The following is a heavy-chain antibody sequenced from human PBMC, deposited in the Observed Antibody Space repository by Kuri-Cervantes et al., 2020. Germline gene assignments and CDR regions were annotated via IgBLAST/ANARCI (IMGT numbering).Heavy chain of an antibody. Sequence: GESLKISCAASGFTFSSYWMSWVHQAPGKGLEWVANIKQDGSEKYYVDSVKGRFTISRDNAKNSLYLQMNSLRAEDTALYYCARDLSAEYSYSNWFDLWGQGTLVTVSS. J-gene: IGHJ5*02. CDR3: ARDLSAEYSYSNWFDL. CDR1: GFTFSSYW. V-gene: IGHV3-7*05. CDR2: IKQDGSEK. D-gene: IGHD5-18*01.